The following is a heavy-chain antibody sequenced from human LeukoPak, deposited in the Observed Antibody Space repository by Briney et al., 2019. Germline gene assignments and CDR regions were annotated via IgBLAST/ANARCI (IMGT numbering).Heavy chain of an antibody. CDR3: AKRHSSSWYF. Sequence: GGSLRLSCAASGFTFSTYGMSWVRQAPGKGLEWVSAISGSGGSTYYADSVKGRFTISRDNSKNTLYLQMNSLRAEDTAVYYCAKRHSSSWYFWGQGTLVTVSS. J-gene: IGHJ4*02. V-gene: IGHV3-23*01. CDR2: ISGSGGST. CDR1: GFTFSTYG. D-gene: IGHD6-13*01.